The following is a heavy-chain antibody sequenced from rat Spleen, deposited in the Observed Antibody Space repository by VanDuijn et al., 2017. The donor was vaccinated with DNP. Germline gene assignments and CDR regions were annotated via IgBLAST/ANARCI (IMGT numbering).Heavy chain of an antibody. Sequence: EVQLVESGGGLVQPGGSMKLSCAASGFTFSSFPMAWVRQAPTKDLEWVAIISTTGGKTDYRDSVKGRFTVSRDNAKSSLYLQMDSLRSEDTATYYCARRGLRRTMDAWGQGTSVTVSS. CDR1: GFTFSSFP. D-gene: IGHD1-11*01. J-gene: IGHJ4*01. CDR2: ISTTGGKT. V-gene: IGHV5-46*01. CDR3: ARRGLRRTMDA.